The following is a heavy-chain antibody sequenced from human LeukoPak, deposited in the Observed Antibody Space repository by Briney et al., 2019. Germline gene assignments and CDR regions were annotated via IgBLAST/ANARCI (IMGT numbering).Heavy chain of an antibody. J-gene: IGHJ4*02. CDR2: IYFSGST. Sequence: SETLSLTCTVSGGSISSGDYYWSWFRQPPGKALEWIGNIYFSGSTNCNPSLKSRVAISLGTSKNQFSLYLSSVTAADTAVYYCARGPTVTTDYWGQGTLVTVSS. V-gene: IGHV4-30-4*01. CDR3: ARGPTVTTDY. CDR1: GGSISSGDYY. D-gene: IGHD4-17*01.